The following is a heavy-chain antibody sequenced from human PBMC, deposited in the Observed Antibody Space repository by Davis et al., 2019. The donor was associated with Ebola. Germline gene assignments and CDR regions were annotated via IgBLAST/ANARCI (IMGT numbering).Heavy chain of an antibody. CDR1: GGTLSDYS. D-gene: IGHD6-13*01. CDR2: LIPVFGTT. Sequence: SVKVSCKASGGTLSDYSISWVRQTPGQGLEWMGVLIPVFGTTKIAQKFQGRVTLTADTSTNTAYMELSSLGSEDTAVYYCARVMIINGPRSPYSSPWSGNFDYWGQGTLVTVSS. J-gene: IGHJ4*02. CDR3: ARVMIINGPRSPYSSPWSGNFDY. V-gene: IGHV1-69*06.